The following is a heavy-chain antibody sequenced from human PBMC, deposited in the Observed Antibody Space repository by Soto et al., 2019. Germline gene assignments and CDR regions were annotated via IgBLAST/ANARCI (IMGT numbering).Heavy chain of an antibody. J-gene: IGHJ5*02. CDR1: GYTFTGYY. CDR3: ARAVKTAAAGMGGGWFDP. Sequence: QVQLVQSGAEVKKPGASVKVSCKASGYTFTGYYMHWVRQAPGQGLEWMGWINPNSGGTNYAQKFQGRGTMTRDTSISTAYMELSRLRSDDTAVYYCARAVKTAAAGMGGGWFDPWGQGTLVTVSS. CDR2: INPNSGGT. V-gene: IGHV1-2*02. D-gene: IGHD6-13*01.